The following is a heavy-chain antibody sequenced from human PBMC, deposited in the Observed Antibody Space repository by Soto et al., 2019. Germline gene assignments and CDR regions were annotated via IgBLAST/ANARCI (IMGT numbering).Heavy chain of an antibody. CDR2: GSDSGST. J-gene: IGHJ6*02. V-gene: IGHV4-59*01. CDR3: ARDSTRWFPYYGIDV. CDR1: GGSIDYYD. D-gene: IGHD6-13*01. Sequence: SETLSLTCTVSGGSIDYYDWTWIRQPPGKGLEWIGNGSDSGSTKYNPSLRSRVTISVDTSKNLVSLKLNSVTAGDTAVYYCARDSTRWFPYYGIDVWGQGTKVTVSS.